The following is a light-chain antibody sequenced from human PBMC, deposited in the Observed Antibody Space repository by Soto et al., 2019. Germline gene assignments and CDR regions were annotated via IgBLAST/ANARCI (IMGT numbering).Light chain of an antibody. V-gene: IGKV4-1*01. Sequence: DIVMTQSPDSLAVSLGARATINCKSSQSVLYSSNNKNYLAWYQQKPGQPPKLLISWASTRQSGVPDRFRGSGSGADFTLTISSLQAEDVAVYYCQQFYSTPWTFGQGTKVDIK. CDR1: QSVLYSSNNKNY. CDR3: QQFYSTPWT. J-gene: IGKJ1*01. CDR2: WAS.